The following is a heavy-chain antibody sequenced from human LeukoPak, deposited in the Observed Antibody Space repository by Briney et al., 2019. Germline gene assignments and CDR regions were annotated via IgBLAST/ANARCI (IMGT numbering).Heavy chain of an antibody. D-gene: IGHD3-10*01. CDR3: AKYTSGTSYRGLDQ. CDR2: IIGSAVNT. CDR1: GLTVSSYG. J-gene: IGHJ4*02. V-gene: IGHV3-23*01. Sequence: GGHLRPSCGASGLTVSSYGMSWVRQAPGKGLEWVSTIIGSAVNTYYADSVKGRFTISRDDSKNTVYLQMNSLRAEDTAVYSCAKYTSGTSYRGLDQWGQGTLVTVSS.